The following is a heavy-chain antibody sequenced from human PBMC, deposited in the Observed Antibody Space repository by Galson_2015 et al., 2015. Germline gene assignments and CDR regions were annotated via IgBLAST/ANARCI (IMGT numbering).Heavy chain of an antibody. CDR1: GFTFSGSA. CDR3: IKNIPTYYGLDV. CDR2: ITSKAKSYAT. Sequence: SLRLSCAASGFTFSGSAIHWVRQASGKGLEWVGRITSKAKSYATAYAATVKGRFTISRDDSKNTAYLQMDSLKTEDTAVYYCIKNIPTYYGLDVWGQGTTVTVSS. J-gene: IGHJ6*02. V-gene: IGHV3-73*01.